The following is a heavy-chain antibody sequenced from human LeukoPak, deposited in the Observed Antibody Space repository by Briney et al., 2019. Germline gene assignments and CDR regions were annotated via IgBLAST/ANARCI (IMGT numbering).Heavy chain of an antibody. CDR1: GFTVSSNY. CDR3: ASSAGSTKGRRQYYFDY. CDR2: LYSGGIA. D-gene: IGHD5/OR15-5a*01. Sequence: GGSLRLSCAASGFTVSSNYMSWVRRAPGKGLEWVSILYSGGIAYYADSVKGRFTISRDNSKNTLYLQMNSLRAEDTAMYYCASSAGSTKGRRQYYFDYWGQGTLVTVSS. J-gene: IGHJ4*02. V-gene: IGHV3-53*01.